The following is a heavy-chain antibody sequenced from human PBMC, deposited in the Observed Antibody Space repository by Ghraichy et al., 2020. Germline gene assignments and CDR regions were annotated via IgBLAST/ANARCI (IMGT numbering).Heavy chain of an antibody. J-gene: IGHJ4*02. CDR3: AGDGSGSSIPYYFDY. Sequence: SETLSLTCTVSGGSISSYYWSWIRQPPGKGLEWIGYIYYSGSTNYNPSLKSRVTISVDTSKNQFSLKLSSVTAADTAVYYCAGDGSGSSIPYYFDYWGQGTLVTVSS. CDR1: GGSISSYY. D-gene: IGHD3-10*01. V-gene: IGHV4-59*12. CDR2: IYYSGST.